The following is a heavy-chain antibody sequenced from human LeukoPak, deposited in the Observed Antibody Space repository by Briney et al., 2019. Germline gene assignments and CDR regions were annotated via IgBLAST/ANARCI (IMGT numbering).Heavy chain of an antibody. J-gene: IGHJ6*03. Sequence: GASVKVSCKASGYTFTSYGISWVRQAPGQGLEWMGWISAYNGDTNYAQKLQGRVTMTTDTSTSTAYMELRSLRSDDTAVYYCARGGRRGSGWFVHYYYMDVWGKGTTVTVSS. CDR3: ARGGRRGSGWFVHYYYMDV. V-gene: IGHV1-18*01. CDR2: ISAYNGDT. D-gene: IGHD6-19*01. CDR1: GYTFTSYG.